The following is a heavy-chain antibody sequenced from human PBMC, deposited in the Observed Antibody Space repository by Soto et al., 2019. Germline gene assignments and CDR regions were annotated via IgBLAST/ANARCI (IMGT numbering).Heavy chain of an antibody. Sequence: QVQLVESGGGVVQPGRSLRLSCAASGFTFSSYGMHWVRQAPGKGLEWVAVISYDGSNKYYADSVKGRFTISRDNSKNTLYLQRTSRRVEERVGYYCAKEGEIQLWLLGRGSWGDFDYWGQGTLVTVSS. CDR3: AKEGEIQLWLLGRGSWGDFDY. CDR2: ISYDGSNK. J-gene: IGHJ4*02. V-gene: IGHV3-30*18. D-gene: IGHD5-18*01. CDR1: GFTFSSYG.